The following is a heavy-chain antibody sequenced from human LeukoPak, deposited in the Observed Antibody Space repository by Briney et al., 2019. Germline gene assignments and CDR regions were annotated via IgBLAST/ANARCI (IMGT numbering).Heavy chain of an antibody. CDR2: IKQDGSEK. Sequence: PGGSLRLSCAASGFTFSSYWMSWVRQAPGKGLEWVANIKQDGSEKYYVDSVKGRFTISRDNAKNSLYLQMNSLRAEDTAVYYCARDDTYGPTRVDYWGQGTLVTVSS. CDR3: ARDDTYGPTRVDY. D-gene: IGHD2-8*01. CDR1: GFTFSSYW. J-gene: IGHJ4*02. V-gene: IGHV3-7*01.